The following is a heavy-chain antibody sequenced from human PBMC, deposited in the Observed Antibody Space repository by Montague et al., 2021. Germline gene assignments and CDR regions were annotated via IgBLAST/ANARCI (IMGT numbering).Heavy chain of an antibody. CDR1: GFSLATSGVG. V-gene: IGHV2-5*02. Sequence: PALVKPTQTLTLTCTFSGFSLATSGVGVAWLRQPPGKALEWLALIFWVDDKRYSPSLKSRLTITTDTTKNQVVLTLTTMDPVDTATYFCAPKIAAHKAHDGFSVWGQGTVVTVSA. J-gene: IGHJ3*01. CDR2: IFWVDDK. D-gene: IGHD6-13*01. CDR3: APKIAAHKAHDGFSV.